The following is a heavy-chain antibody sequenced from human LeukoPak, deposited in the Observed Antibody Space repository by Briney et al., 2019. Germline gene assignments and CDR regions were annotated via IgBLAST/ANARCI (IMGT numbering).Heavy chain of an antibody. CDR3: VRQLGATHAYYYYYMDV. Sequence: SETLSLTCTVSGGSISSSSYYWGWIRQPPGKGLEWIGSIYYGGSTYYNPSLKSRVTISVDTSKNQFSLKLSSVTAADTAVYYCVRQLGATHAYYYYYMDVWGKGTTVTVSS. CDR2: IYYGGST. V-gene: IGHV4-39*01. D-gene: IGHD4/OR15-4a*01. J-gene: IGHJ6*03. CDR1: GGSISSSSYY.